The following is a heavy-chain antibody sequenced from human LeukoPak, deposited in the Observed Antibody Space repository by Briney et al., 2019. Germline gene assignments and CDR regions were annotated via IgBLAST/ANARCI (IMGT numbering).Heavy chain of an antibody. CDR3: ARDSGTTGEVKFDP. D-gene: IGHD3-10*01. J-gene: IGHJ5*02. CDR1: GGSFSGYY. CDR2: ISGSGTI. V-gene: IGHV4-4*07. Sequence: SETLSLTCAVYGGSFSGYYWNWIRQPAGKGLEWIGRISGSGTITYNPALQSRLSISIDTSKNQFSLKLMSVTAADTAVYYCARDSGTTGEVKFDPWGQGTLVTVPS.